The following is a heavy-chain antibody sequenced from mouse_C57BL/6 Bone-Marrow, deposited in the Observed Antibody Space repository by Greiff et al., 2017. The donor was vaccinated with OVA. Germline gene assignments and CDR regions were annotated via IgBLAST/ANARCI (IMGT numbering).Heavy chain of an antibody. J-gene: IGHJ2*01. CDR3: ARLWRPNWDPYYFDY. D-gene: IGHD4-1*02. V-gene: IGHV1-81*01. CDR1: GYTFTSYG. Sequence: QVQLQQSGAELARPGASVKLSCKASGYTFTSYGISWVKQRTGQGLEWIGEIYPRSGNTYYNEKFKGKATLTADKSSSTAYMELRSLTSEDSAVYFCARLWRPNWDPYYFDYWGQGTTLTVSS. CDR2: IYPRSGNT.